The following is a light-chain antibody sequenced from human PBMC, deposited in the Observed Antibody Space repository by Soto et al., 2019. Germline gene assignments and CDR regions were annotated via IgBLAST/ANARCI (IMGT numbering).Light chain of an antibody. Sequence: DIQMTQSPSSLSASVGDRVIITCRASQSISSYLNWYQQKPGKAPKLLIYAASSLQSGVPSRFSGSGSGTDFTLNISNLQPEDFATYYCQQSYSTPYTFGQGTKLEIK. CDR2: AAS. CDR1: QSISSY. CDR3: QQSYSTPYT. J-gene: IGKJ2*01. V-gene: IGKV1-39*01.